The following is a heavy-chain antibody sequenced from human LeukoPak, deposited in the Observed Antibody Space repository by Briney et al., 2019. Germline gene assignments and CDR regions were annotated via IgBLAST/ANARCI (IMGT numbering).Heavy chain of an antibody. J-gene: IGHJ5*02. V-gene: IGHV3-30*18. CDR1: GFTFSSYG. Sequence: GGSLRLSCAASGFTFSSYGMHWVRQAPGKGLEWVAVISYDGSNKYYADSVKGRFTISRDNSKNTLYLQMNSLRAEDTAVYYCAKENQQLYNWFDPWGQGTLVTVSS. D-gene: IGHD6-13*01. CDR3: AKENQQLYNWFDP. CDR2: ISYDGSNK.